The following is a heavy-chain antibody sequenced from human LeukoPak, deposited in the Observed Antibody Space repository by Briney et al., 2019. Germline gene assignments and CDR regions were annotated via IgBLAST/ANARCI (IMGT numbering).Heavy chain of an antibody. CDR3: ARGCSSTSCYKTNWFDP. CDR2: INPNSGGT. Sequence: ASVNVSCKASGYTFTGYYMHWVRQAPGQGLEWMGWINPNSGGTNYAQKFQGRVTMTRDTSISTAYMELSRLRSDDTAVYYCARGCSSTSCYKTNWFDPWGQGTLVTVSS. J-gene: IGHJ5*02. V-gene: IGHV1-2*02. D-gene: IGHD2-2*01. CDR1: GYTFTGYY.